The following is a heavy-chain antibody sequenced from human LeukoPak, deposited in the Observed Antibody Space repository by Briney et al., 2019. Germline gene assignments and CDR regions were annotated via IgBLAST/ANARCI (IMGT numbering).Heavy chain of an antibody. CDR3: ARESSGYFY. CDR1: GFTFSSYA. Sequence: GGSLRLSCAASGFTFSSYAMSWVRQAPGKGLEWVSAISGSGGSTYYADSVKGRFTISRDNAKNSLFLQINSLRAEDTAVYYCARESSGYFYWGQGTLVTVSS. D-gene: IGHD3-22*01. CDR2: ISGSGGST. V-gene: IGHV3-23*01. J-gene: IGHJ4*02.